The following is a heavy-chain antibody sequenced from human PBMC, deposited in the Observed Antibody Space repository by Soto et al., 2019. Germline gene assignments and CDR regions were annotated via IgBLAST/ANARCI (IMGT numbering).Heavy chain of an antibody. CDR2: FRGFDNNK. CDR3: ARDRVRGALPQYGMDV. Sequence: PGGSLRLSCAPSGVTLSGYSMNWVRQSPGQGLEWVSSFRGFDNNKYYAASVKGRFTISRDNSKNSLFLHLSGLTADDTAVYYCARDRVRGALPQYGMDVWGQGTTVTVSS. D-gene: IGHD3-10*01. CDR1: GVTLSGYS. J-gene: IGHJ6*02. V-gene: IGHV3-21*01.